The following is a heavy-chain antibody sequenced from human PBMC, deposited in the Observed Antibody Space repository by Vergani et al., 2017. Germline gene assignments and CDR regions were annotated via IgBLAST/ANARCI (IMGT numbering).Heavy chain of an antibody. CDR1: GYTFTGYY. D-gene: IGHD3-22*01. CDR3: AVGYYYYSSGYYSVAFDI. J-gene: IGHJ3*02. V-gene: IGHV1-2*02. CDR2: INPNSGGT. Sequence: VQLVQSGAEVKKPGASVKVSCKASGYTFTGYYMHWVRQAPGQGLEWMGWINPNSGGTNYAQKFQGRVTMDRDTSISTAYMELSRLRSDDTAVYYCAVGYYYYSSGYYSVAFDIWGQGTMVTVSS.